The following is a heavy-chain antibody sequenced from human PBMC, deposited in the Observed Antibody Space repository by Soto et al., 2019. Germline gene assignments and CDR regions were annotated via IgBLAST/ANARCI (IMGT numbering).Heavy chain of an antibody. CDR3: ARDVIAVAGTYFQH. J-gene: IGHJ1*01. Sequence: EVQLVESGGGLGQPGGSLRLSCAASGFTVSSSYMSWVRQAPGKGLEWVSVIYSGGSTYYADSVKGRFTISRDNSKNTLYLQMNSLRAEDTAVYYCARDVIAVAGTYFQHWGQCTLVTVSS. V-gene: IGHV3-66*01. D-gene: IGHD6-19*01. CDR2: IYSGGST. CDR1: GFTVSSSY.